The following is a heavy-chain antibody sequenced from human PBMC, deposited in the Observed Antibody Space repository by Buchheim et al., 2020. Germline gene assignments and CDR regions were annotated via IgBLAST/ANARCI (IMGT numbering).Heavy chain of an antibody. Sequence: EMQLVESGGGLVQPGGSLRLSCAASGFSFSYYWMSWVRQAPGKGLEWVANIKQGGNEIYYVDSVKGRFTISRDNSKNSLFLQMNSLRAGDTARYFCAKRSGSYRRHPFDIWGQGT. CDR2: IKQGGNEI. CDR3: AKRSGSYRRHPFDI. D-gene: IGHD1-26*01. V-gene: IGHV3-7*01. CDR1: GFSFSYYW. J-gene: IGHJ3*02.